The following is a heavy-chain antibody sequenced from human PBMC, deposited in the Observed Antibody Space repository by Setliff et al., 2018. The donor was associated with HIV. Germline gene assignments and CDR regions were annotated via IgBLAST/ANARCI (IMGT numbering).Heavy chain of an antibody. CDR3: ARMVREVRGGGSIFRYFDP. V-gene: IGHV4-61*03. CDR1: GGSISSGGYY. Sequence: SETLSLTCTVSGGSISSGGYYWSWIRQHPGKGLEWIGYIYYSGSTNYNPSLKSRVTISIATSKNHFSLKLTSVTAADTAVYYCARMVREVRGGGSIFRYFDPWGQGTLVTVSS. CDR2: IYYSGST. J-gene: IGHJ5*02. D-gene: IGHD3-10*01.